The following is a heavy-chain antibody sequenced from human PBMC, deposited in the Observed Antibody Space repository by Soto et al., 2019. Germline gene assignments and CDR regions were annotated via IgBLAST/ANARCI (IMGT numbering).Heavy chain of an antibody. CDR3: ARVDSPSTAANGFDY. CDR2: IWYDGSNK. Sequence: PGGSLRLSCAASGFTFSSFGMHWVRQAPGKGLEWVALIWYDGSNKYYADSVKGRFTISRDNSKNTLYLQMNSLRAEDTAMYYCARVDSPSTAANGFDYWGQGALVTVPQ. V-gene: IGHV3-33*01. CDR1: GFTFSSFG. J-gene: IGHJ4*02. D-gene: IGHD6-25*01.